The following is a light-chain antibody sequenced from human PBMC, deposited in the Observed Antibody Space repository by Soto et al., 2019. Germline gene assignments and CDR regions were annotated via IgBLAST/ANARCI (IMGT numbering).Light chain of an antibody. CDR3: QQYNNWPPIT. V-gene: IGKV3-15*01. Sequence: VMKQSTATLSLYPGARSTLSCRASQSVSSYLAWYQQKPCQAHKLLIDCVSTRATGIAARFSGSGSGTEFSLSISSLQSEDFAVYYCQQYNNWPPITFGQGTRLE. CDR1: QSVSSY. CDR2: CVS. J-gene: IGKJ5*01.